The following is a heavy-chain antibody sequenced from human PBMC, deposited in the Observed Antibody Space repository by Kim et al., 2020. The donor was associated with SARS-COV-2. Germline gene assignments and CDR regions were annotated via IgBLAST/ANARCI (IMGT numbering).Heavy chain of an antibody. J-gene: IGHJ4*02. CDR2: INRNGDST. Sequence: GGSLRLSCAASGFTFDDYGMSWVRQTPGKGLEWVSGINRNGDSTGYVDSAKGRFTISRDNAKNSLYLQMNSLRADDTAFYHCVRGVYQGPFDHWGQGTLVTVSS. CDR1: GFTFDDYG. CDR3: VRGVYQGPFDH. D-gene: IGHD2-2*01. V-gene: IGHV3-20*01.